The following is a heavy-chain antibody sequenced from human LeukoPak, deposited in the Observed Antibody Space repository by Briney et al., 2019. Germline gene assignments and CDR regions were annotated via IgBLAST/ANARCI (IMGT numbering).Heavy chain of an antibody. CDR3: ARRVTAGTVRYFDY. Sequence: PGGSLRLSCAASRFTFSSYEMNWVRQAPGKGLEWVSYISSSASPIYYADSVKGRFTISRDNAKNSLFLQMSSLRAEDTAVYYCARRVTAGTVRYFDYWGQGTLVTVSS. CDR1: RFTFSSYE. D-gene: IGHD6-13*01. J-gene: IGHJ4*02. CDR2: ISSSASPI. V-gene: IGHV3-48*03.